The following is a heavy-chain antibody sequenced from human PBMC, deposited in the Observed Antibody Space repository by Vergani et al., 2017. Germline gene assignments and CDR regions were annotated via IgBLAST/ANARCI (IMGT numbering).Heavy chain of an antibody. CDR2: INHSGST. CDR3: AIAPVDTAMEIDY. CDR1: GGSFSGYY. Sequence: QVQLQQWGAGLLKPSETLSLTCAVYGGSFSGYYWSWIRQPPGKGLEWIGEINHSGSTNYNPSLKSRVTISVDTSKNQFSLKLSSVTAADTAVYYCAIAPVDTAMEIDYWGQGTLVTVSS. J-gene: IGHJ4*02. V-gene: IGHV4-34*01. D-gene: IGHD5-18*01.